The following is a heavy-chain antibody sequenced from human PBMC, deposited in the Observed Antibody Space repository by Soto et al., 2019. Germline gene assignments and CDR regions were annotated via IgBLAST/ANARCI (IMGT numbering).Heavy chain of an antibody. V-gene: IGHV1-18*01. CDR3: ARDHGESEYVLLWFGELTFDY. CDR1: GYTFTSYG. CDR2: ISAYNGNT. J-gene: IGHJ4*02. Sequence: QVQLVQSGAEVKKPGASVKVSCKASGYTFTSYGISWVRQAPGQGLEWMGWISAYNGNTNYAQKLQGRVTMTTDTSTSTAYMELRSLRSDDTAVYYCARDHGESEYVLLWFGELTFDYWGQGTLVTVSS. D-gene: IGHD3-10*01.